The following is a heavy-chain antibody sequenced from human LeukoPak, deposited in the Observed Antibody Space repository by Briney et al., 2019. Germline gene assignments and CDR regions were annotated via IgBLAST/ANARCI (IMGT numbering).Heavy chain of an antibody. V-gene: IGHV3-66*01. J-gene: IGHJ6*02. CDR1: GFTLSSNY. CDR3: ARDLITMVRGVIHSDYYYGMDV. CDR2: IYSGGST. Sequence: PGGSLRLSCAASGFTLSSNYMSWVRQAPGKGLEWVSVIYSGGSTYYADSVKGRFTISRDNSKNTLYLQMNSLRAEDTAVYYCARDLITMVRGVIHSDYYYGMDVWGQGTTVTVSS. D-gene: IGHD3-10*01.